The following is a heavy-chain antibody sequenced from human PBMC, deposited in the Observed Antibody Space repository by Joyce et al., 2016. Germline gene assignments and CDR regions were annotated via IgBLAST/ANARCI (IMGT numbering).Heavy chain of an antibody. CDR3: VRWEVVAGAMNQ. Sequence: QVQLVQSGAEVKKPGASVKVSCKASGYTFTDYYMHWVRQAPGQGLEWRGRINLKSGVTNYAQKLQGRVTMTRDTFTSTAYMELSRLRYDDTAVYYCVRWEVVAGAMNQWGQGTLVTVSS. V-gene: IGHV1-2*06. CDR1: GYTFTDYY. J-gene: IGHJ4*02. CDR2: INLKSGVT. D-gene: IGHD2-15*01.